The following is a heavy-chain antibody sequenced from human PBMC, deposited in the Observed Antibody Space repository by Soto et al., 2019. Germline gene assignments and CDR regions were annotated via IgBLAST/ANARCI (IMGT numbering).Heavy chain of an antibody. J-gene: IGHJ6*02. CDR3: ARDRLYYDFWSGYRYYYYGMDV. V-gene: IGHV3-30-3*01. CDR1: GFTFSSYA. Sequence: TGGSLRLSCAASGFTFSSYAMHWVRQAPGKGLEWVAVISYDGSNKYYADSVKGRFTISRDNSKNTLYLQMNSLRAEDTAVYYCARDRLYYDFWSGYRYYYYGMDVWGQGTTVTVSS. D-gene: IGHD3-3*01. CDR2: ISYDGSNK.